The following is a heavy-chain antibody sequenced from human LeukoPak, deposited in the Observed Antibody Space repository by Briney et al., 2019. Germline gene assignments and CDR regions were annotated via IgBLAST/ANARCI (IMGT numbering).Heavy chain of an antibody. D-gene: IGHD5-12*01. Sequence: GGSLRLSCAASGFTFSSYSMNWVRQAPGKGLEWVSSISSSSSYIYYADSVKGRFTISRDNAKNSLYLQMNSLRAEDTAVYYCARVGGDSGHDWYYYYYGMDVWGQGTTVTVSS. J-gene: IGHJ6*02. CDR2: ISSSSSYI. CDR3: ARVGGDSGHDWYYYYYGMDV. V-gene: IGHV3-21*01. CDR1: GFTFSSYS.